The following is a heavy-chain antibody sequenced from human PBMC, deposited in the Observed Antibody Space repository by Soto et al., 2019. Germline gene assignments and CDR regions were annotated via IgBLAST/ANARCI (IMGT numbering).Heavy chain of an antibody. J-gene: IGHJ4*02. CDR2: ISAYNGNT. D-gene: IGHD4-17*01. CDR3: ARTATGYGDYDDCDY. CDR1: GYTFTSYG. Sequence: ASVKVSCKASGYTFTSYGISWVRQAPGQGLEWMGWISAYNGNTNYAQKLQGRVTMTTDTSTSTAYMELRSLRSDDTAVYYCARTATGYGDYDDCDYWGQGTLVTVSS. V-gene: IGHV1-18*01.